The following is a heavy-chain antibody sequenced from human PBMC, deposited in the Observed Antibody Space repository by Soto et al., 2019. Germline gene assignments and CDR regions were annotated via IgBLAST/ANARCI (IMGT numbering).Heavy chain of an antibody. V-gene: IGHV4-39*01. CDR2: MSYTTTS. J-gene: IGHJ4*02. CDR1: GGSTRSSSYY. D-gene: IGHD3-3*01. Sequence: SETLSLTCTVSGGSTRSSSYYWGWVRQPPGKGLEWIGSMSYTTTSYYAPSLRSRAVISVDTAKNQFSLRLSSVTAADTAVYYCTRHGRPDITIFRVAAYNFVTWGQGTTVTVSS. CDR3: TRHGRPDITIFRVAAYNFVT.